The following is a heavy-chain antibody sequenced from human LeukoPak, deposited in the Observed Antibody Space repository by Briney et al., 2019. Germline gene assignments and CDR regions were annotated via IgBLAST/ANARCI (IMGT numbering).Heavy chain of an antibody. J-gene: IGHJ6*02. CDR1: GGSINSGAYY. CDR2: IYYSGST. V-gene: IGHV4-31*03. CDR3: ARDQVTAIADYYYYGMDV. Sequence: SETLSLTCTVSGGSINSGAYYWTWTRQHPGKGLEWIGYIYYSGSTYYNPSLKSRLTISVDTSKNQFPLRLNSVTAADTAVYYCARDQVTAIADYYYYGMDVWGQGTTVTVSS. D-gene: IGHD2-21*02.